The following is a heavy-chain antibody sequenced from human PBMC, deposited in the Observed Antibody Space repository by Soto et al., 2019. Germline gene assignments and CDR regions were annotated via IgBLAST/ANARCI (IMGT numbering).Heavy chain of an antibody. D-gene: IGHD3-10*01. Sequence: ASVKVSFKASGYTFTSYYMHWVRQAPGQGLEWMGIINPSGGSTSYAQKFQGRVTMTRDTSTSTVYMELSSLRSEDTAVYYCARGGAMVRGVIIDGPDYWGQGTLVTVSS. CDR2: INPSGGST. CDR3: ARGGAMVRGVIIDGPDY. CDR1: GYTFTSYY. J-gene: IGHJ4*02. V-gene: IGHV1-46*01.